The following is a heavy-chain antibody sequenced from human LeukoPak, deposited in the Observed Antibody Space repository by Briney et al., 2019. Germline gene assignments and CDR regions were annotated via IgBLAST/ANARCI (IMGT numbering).Heavy chain of an antibody. CDR2: ISSSSSYI. CDR1: GFTFSSYS. D-gene: IGHD3-10*01. CDR3: AKDRVMVRGGTQDY. J-gene: IGHJ4*02. V-gene: IGHV3-21*04. Sequence: GGSLRLSCAASGFTFSSYSMNWVRQAPGKGLEWVSSISSSSSYIYYADSVKGRFTISRDNSKNTLYLQMNSLRAEDTAVYYCAKDRVMVRGGTQDYWGQGTLVTVSS.